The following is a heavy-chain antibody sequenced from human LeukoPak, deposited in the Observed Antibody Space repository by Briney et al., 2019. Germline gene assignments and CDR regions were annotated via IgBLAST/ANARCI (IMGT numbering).Heavy chain of an antibody. V-gene: IGHV3-48*04. CDR1: GFTFSSYS. CDR3: ARNRGPDYYDSSGYY. Sequence: GGSLRLSCAASGFTFSSYSMNWVRQAPGKGLEWVSYISSSSSTIYYADSVKGRFTISRDNAKNSLYLQMNSLRAEDTAVYYCARNRGPDYYDSSGYYWGQGTLVTVSS. CDR2: ISSSSSTI. J-gene: IGHJ4*02. D-gene: IGHD3-22*01.